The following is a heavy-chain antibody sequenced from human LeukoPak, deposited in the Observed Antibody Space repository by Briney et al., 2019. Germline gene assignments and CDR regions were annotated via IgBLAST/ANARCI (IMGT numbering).Heavy chain of an antibody. CDR3: AKPMEYQLLSDY. Sequence: GGSLRLSCAASGFTVSSNYMSRVRQAPGKGLEWVSAISGSGGSTYYADSVKGRFTISRDNSKNTLYLQMNSLRAEDTAVYYCAKPMEYQLLSDYWGQGTLVTVSS. CDR1: GFTVSSNY. D-gene: IGHD2-2*01. CDR2: ISGSGGST. V-gene: IGHV3-23*01. J-gene: IGHJ4*02.